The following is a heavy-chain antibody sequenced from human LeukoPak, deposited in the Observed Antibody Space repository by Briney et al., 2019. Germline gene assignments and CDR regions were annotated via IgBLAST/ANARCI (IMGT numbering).Heavy chain of an antibody. D-gene: IGHD1-14*01. CDR1: GFTFDDYD. J-gene: IGHJ4*02. CDR3: AKSTGEGWNHLFY. V-gene: IGHV3-30*18. Sequence: GGSLRLSCAASGFTFDDYDMHWVRQAPGKGLEWVAVISYDGSNKYYADSVKGRFTISRDNSKNTLYLQMNSLRAEDTAVYYCAKSTGEGWNHLFYWGQGTLVTVSS. CDR2: ISYDGSNK.